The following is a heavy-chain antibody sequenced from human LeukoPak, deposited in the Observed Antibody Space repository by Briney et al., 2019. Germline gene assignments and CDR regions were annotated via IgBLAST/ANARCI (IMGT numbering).Heavy chain of an antibody. CDR1: GGSISSGDYY. J-gene: IGHJ6*02. Sequence: SQTLSLTCTVSGGSISSGDYYWSWIRQPPGKGLEWIGYIYYSGSTYYNPSLKSRVTISVDTSKNQFSLKLSSVTAADTAVYYCARGGYCSSTSCAYYYGMDVWGQGTTVTVSS. CDR3: ARGGYCSSTSCAYYYGMDV. CDR2: IYYSGST. D-gene: IGHD2-2*01. V-gene: IGHV4-30-4*01.